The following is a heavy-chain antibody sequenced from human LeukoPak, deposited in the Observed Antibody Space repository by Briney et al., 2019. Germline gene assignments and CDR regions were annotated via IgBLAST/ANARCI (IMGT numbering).Heavy chain of an antibody. Sequence: GGSLRLSCAASGFTFSSYTMSWVRQAPGKGLEWVSVIGGSGGSTNYADSVKGRFTISRDNSKNTLYLQMNSLRADDTAVYYCASLSGTYCSGGSCYSGSGYWGQGALVTVSS. J-gene: IGHJ4*02. CDR2: IGGSGGST. CDR3: ASLSGTYCSGGSCYSGSGY. V-gene: IGHV3-23*01. CDR1: GFTFSSYT. D-gene: IGHD2-15*01.